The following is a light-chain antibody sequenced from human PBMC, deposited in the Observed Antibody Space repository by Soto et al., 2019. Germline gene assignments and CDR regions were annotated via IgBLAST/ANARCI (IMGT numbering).Light chain of an antibody. CDR1: SSDVGGYNY. J-gene: IGLJ2*01. CDR3: TSYTSSSTLEV. V-gene: IGLV2-14*01. CDR2: DVS. Sequence: QSVLTQPASVSGSPGQSITISCTGTSSDVGGYNYVSWYQQHPGKAPKLMIYDVSYRPSGVSNRFSRSKSGNTASLTISGLQAEDEADYYCTSYTSSSTLEVFGGGTKLTVL.